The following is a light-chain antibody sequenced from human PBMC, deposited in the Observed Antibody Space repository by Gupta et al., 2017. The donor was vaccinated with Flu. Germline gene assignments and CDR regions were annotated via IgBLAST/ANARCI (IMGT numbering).Light chain of an antibody. CDR1: QSVSNY. Sequence: EIVLTQSPATLSLSPGERATLSCRASQSVSNYLAWYQQKPGQAPRLLIYDASNRATGIPARFSGSGYGTDFTLTISIREPEDFAVYYCQHRSNWPPFTFGPGTKVDIK. CDR3: QHRSNWPPFT. CDR2: DAS. V-gene: IGKV3-11*01. J-gene: IGKJ3*01.